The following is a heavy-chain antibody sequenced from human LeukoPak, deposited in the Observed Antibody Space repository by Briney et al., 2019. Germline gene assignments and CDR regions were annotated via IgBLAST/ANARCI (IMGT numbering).Heavy chain of an antibody. D-gene: IGHD3-10*01. Sequence: ASVKVSCKVSGYTLTELSMHWVRQAPGKGLEWMGGFDPEDGETIYAQKFQGRVTMTEDTSTDTAYMELSSLRSEDTAVYYCATVGVLWFREGYFDYWGQGTQVTVSS. CDR2: FDPEDGET. J-gene: IGHJ4*02. V-gene: IGHV1-24*01. CDR1: GYTLTELS. CDR3: ATVGVLWFREGYFDY.